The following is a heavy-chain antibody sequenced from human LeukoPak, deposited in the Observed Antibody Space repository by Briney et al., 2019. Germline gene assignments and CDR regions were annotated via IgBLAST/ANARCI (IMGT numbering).Heavy chain of an antibody. D-gene: IGHD3-22*01. V-gene: IGHV1-69*13. J-gene: IGHJ4*02. CDR2: IIPIFGTA. CDR1: GGTFSSYA. CDR3: ASPRHTYYYDSSGYTLGY. Sequence: SVKVSCKASGGTFSSYAISWVRQAPGQGLEWMGGIIPIFGTANYAQKFQGRVTITADESTSTAYMELSSLRSEDTAVYYCASPRHTYYYDSSGYTLGYWGQGTLVTVSS.